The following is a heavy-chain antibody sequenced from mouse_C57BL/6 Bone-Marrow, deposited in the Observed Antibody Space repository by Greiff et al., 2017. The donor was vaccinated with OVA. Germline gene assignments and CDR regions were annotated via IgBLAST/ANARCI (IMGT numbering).Heavy chain of an antibody. J-gene: IGHJ4*01. D-gene: IGHD1-1*01. CDR3: ARIVYDGSNPYAMDY. CDR1: GFSLSTFGMG. CDR2: IWWDAAK. Sequence: QVTLKESGPGLLQPSQTLSLTCSFSGFSLSTFGMGVGWLRQPSGQGLEWLAHIWWDAAKYYNPALKSRLTTSKDTSKNQVFLKIGKVDAADTATYYCARIVYDGSNPYAMDYWGQGTSVTVSS. V-gene: IGHV8-8*01.